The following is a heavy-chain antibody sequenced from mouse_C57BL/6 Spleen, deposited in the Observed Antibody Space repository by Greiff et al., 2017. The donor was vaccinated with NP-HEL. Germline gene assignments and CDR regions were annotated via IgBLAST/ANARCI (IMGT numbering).Heavy chain of an antibody. Sequence: EVRLVESGGGLVKPGGSLKLSCAASGFTFSSYAMSWVRQTPEKRLEWVATISDGGSYTYYPDNVKGRFTISRDNAKNNLYLQMSHLKSEDTAMYYGARDRVDGYSWYFDVWGTGTTVTVSS. D-gene: IGHD2-3*01. J-gene: IGHJ1*03. CDR3: ARDRVDGYSWYFDV. CDR2: ISDGGSYT. V-gene: IGHV5-4*01. CDR1: GFTFSSYA.